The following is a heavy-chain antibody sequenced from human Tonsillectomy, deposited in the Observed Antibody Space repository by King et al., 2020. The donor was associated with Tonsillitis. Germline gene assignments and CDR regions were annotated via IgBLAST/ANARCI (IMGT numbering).Heavy chain of an antibody. CDR3: VRGIVGATAGDAFDI. V-gene: IGHV2-70*04. Sequence: VTLKESGPALVKPTQTLTLTCTFSGFSLSTSGMRVSWIRQPPGKALEWLARVDWDDDKFYSTSLRTNLTISKDTSKNQVVLTMTNMDPVDTATYYCVRGIVGATAGDAFDIWGQGTMVTVSS. CDR1: GFSLSTSGMR. CDR2: VDWDDDK. J-gene: IGHJ3*02. D-gene: IGHD1-26*01.